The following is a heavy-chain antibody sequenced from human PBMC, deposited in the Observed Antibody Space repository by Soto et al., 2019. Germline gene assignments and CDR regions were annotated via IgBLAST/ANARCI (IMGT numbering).Heavy chain of an antibody. J-gene: IGHJ4*02. CDR2: INAGNGNT. CDR1: EYTFTSYS. Sequence: ASVKVSCKASEYTFTSYSRHWVRQAPGQSLEWMGRINAGNGNTKYSQKFQGRVTITRDTSASTAYMELSSLRSEGTAVYYCARERQALYYYDYWGLGTPVTVSS. CDR3: ARERQALYYYDY. D-gene: IGHD1-1*01. V-gene: IGHV1-3*01.